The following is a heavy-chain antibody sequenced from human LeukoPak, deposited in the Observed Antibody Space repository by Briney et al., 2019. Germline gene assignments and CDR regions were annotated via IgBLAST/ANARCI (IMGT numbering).Heavy chain of an antibody. CDR3: ARDGYVPHSN. CDR2: IKQDGSEK. J-gene: IGHJ4*02. Sequence: GGSLRLSCAASGFTFTSYAMSWVRQAPGKGLEWVANIKQDGSEKYYVDSVKGRFTISRDNAKNSLYLQMNSLRAEDTAVYYCARDGYVPHSNWGQGTLVTVSS. CDR1: GFTFTSYA. D-gene: IGHD6-13*01. V-gene: IGHV3-7*01.